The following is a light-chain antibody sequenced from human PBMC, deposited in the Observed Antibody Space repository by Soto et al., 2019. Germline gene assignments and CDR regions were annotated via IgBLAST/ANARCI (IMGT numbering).Light chain of an antibody. J-gene: IGLJ3*02. V-gene: IGLV1-40*01. CDR2: DND. Sequence: HSVLTQPPSVSGAPGQRVTISCTGSSSNVGAGFNVHWYQYIPGTAPRLLRYDNDNRPSGVPDRFSGSKSGTSASLAISGLQAEDEADSYGQSIWMFGGGTKLTV. CDR1: SSNVGAGFN. CDR3: QSIWM.